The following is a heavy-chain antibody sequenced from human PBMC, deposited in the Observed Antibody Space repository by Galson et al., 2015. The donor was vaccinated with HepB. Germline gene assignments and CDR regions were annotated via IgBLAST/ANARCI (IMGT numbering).Heavy chain of an antibody. D-gene: IGHD1-26*01. V-gene: IGHV3-23*01. Sequence: SLRFPSAASGFTSSSYAMSCVRRAPGKGLEWVSAISGSGGSAYYADSEKGRFTISRDNSKDKLYLQMNSLRAEDTAVYYCAKGGMGVGRVGFDYWNQGTLVTVSS. CDR2: ISGSGGSA. J-gene: IGHJ4*02. CDR1: GFTSSSYA. CDR3: AKGGMGVGRVGFDY.